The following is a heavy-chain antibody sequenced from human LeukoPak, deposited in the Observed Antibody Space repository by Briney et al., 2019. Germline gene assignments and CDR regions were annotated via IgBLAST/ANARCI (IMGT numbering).Heavy chain of an antibody. CDR1: GFTFSSYW. J-gene: IGHJ3*02. D-gene: IGHD4-17*01. CDR3: ARGGYGEYVQAFDI. CDR2: IKSDGRST. V-gene: IGHV3-74*01. Sequence: PGGSLRLSCAASGFTFSSYWMHWVRQAPGEGLVWVSHIKSDGRSTTYADSVKGRFTISRDNAKNTVSLQMNSLRVEDTAVYYCARGGYGEYVQAFDIWGQGTMVTVSS.